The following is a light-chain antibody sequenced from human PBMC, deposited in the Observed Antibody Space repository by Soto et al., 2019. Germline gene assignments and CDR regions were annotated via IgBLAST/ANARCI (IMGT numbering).Light chain of an antibody. J-gene: IGKJ4*01. Sequence: EIVLTQSPATLSLSPGERATLSCRARESVSSYLAWYQQKPGQAPRLLIYDASKRATGIPARFSGSGFGTDYTLTISRLEPEDFAVYYCQHYGSSPLTFGGGTKVDIK. CDR1: ESVSSY. CDR3: QHYGSSPLT. CDR2: DAS. V-gene: IGKV3-11*01.